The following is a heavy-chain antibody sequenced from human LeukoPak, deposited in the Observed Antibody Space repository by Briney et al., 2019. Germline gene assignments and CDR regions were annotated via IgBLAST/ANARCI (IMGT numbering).Heavy chain of an antibody. CDR1: GGSISSYY. Sequence: PSETLSLTCTVSGGSISSYYWSWIRRPPGKGLEWIGYIYYSGSTNYNPSLKSRVTISVDTSKNQFSLKLSSVTAADTAVYYCARTLGYCSGGSCYRWFDPWGQGTLVTASS. V-gene: IGHV4-59*08. J-gene: IGHJ5*02. CDR3: ARTLGYCSGGSCYRWFDP. D-gene: IGHD2-15*01. CDR2: IYYSGST.